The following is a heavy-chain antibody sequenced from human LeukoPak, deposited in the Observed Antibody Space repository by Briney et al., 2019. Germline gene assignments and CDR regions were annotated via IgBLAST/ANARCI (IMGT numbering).Heavy chain of an antibody. CDR2: IIPILGTA. CDR3: ARVPYYYGDYSQAFDM. D-gene: IGHD4-17*01. V-gene: IGHV1-69*04. CDR1: GGTLSSYA. Sequence: SVKVSCKASGGTLSSYAFSWVRQAPGQGLEWMGRIIPILGTANYAQTFQGRVTITADKSTSTAYMELSSLRSEDTAVYYCARVPYYYGDYSQAFDMWGQGTMVTVSS. J-gene: IGHJ3*02.